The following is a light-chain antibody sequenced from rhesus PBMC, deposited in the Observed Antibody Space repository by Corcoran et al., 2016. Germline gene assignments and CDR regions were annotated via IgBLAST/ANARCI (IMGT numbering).Light chain of an antibody. Sequence: EIVMTQSPATLSLSPGETATLSCRASQSVGSYLAWYQQKPGQAPKLIDHSAYFRATGIPDRFSGSASRPDFTLTISSLEPEDVGVYHCQQYNDLLPFTFGPETKLDIK. CDR1: QSVGSY. CDR3: QQYNDLLPFT. J-gene: IGKJ3*01. V-gene: IGKV3-40*03. CDR2: SAY.